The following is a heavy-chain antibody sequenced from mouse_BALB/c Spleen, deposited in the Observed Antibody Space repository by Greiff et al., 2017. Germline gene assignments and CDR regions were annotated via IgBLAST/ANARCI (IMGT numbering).Heavy chain of an antibody. Sequence: VQLQESGPGLVAPSQSLSITCTVSGFSLTGYGVNWVRQPPGKGLEWLGMIWGDGSTDYNSALKSSLSISKDNSKSQVFLKMNSLQTDDTARYYCARVSYPFAMDYWGQGTSVTVSS. CDR1: GFSLTGYG. J-gene: IGHJ4*01. D-gene: IGHD6-2*01. V-gene: IGHV2-6-7*01. CDR3: ARVSYPFAMDY. CDR2: IWGDGST.